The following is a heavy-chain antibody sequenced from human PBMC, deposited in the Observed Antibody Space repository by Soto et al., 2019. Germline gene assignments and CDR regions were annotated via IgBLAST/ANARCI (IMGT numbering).Heavy chain of an antibody. CDR1: GYTFTNYA. CDR3: ARGGIGFRVDY. V-gene: IGHV1-3*01. D-gene: IGHD3-10*01. CDR2: INAGNGKT. Sequence: ASVKVSCKASGYTFTNYAIHWVRQAPGQRLEWMGWINAGNGKTKYSQNFQGRVTITRDTSASTAYMELSSLRSEDTAVYYCARGGIGFRVDYWGQGTLVTVSS. J-gene: IGHJ4*02.